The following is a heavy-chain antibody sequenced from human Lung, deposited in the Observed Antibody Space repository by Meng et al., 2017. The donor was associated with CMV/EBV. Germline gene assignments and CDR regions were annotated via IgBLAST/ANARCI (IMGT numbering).Heavy chain of an antibody. CDR2: TIPMFGTP. CDR1: GGTFSTYS. D-gene: IGHD3-10*01. V-gene: IGHV1-69*05. CDR3: ARLDKHVGDYFYYGMDV. Sequence: SXXVSXKASGGTFSTYSINWMRQAPGQGLEWMGGTIPMFGTPNYAQKFQGRVTITTDESTSTAYMELSSLRSEDTAVYYCARLDKHVGDYFYYGMDVWGKGTXVNVAS. J-gene: IGHJ6*04.